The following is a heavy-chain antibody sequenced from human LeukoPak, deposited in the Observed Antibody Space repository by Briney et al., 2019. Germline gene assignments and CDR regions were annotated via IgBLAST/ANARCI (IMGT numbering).Heavy chain of an antibody. CDR3: ASSVPRRWQQLVTGQALGY. Sequence: PSETLSLTCAVYGGSFSGYYWSWIRQPPGKGLEWIGEINHSGSTNYNPSLKSRVTISVDTSKNQFSLKLSSVTAADTAVYYCASSVPRRWQQLVTGQALGYWGQGTLVTVSS. V-gene: IGHV4-34*01. J-gene: IGHJ4*02. CDR2: INHSGST. CDR1: GGSFSGYY. D-gene: IGHD6-13*01.